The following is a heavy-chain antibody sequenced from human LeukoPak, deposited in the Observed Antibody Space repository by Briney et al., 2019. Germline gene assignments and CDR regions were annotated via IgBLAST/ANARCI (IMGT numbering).Heavy chain of an antibody. J-gene: IGHJ3*02. Sequence: SETLPLTCTVSGGSISSYYWSWIRQPPGKGLEWIGYIYYSGSTNYNPSLKSRVTISVDTSKNQFSLKLSSVTAADTAVYYCARDKTSNTAMVAGAFDIWGQGTMVTVSS. CDR3: ARDKTSNTAMVAGAFDI. CDR1: GGSISSYY. V-gene: IGHV4-59*01. D-gene: IGHD5-18*01. CDR2: IYYSGST.